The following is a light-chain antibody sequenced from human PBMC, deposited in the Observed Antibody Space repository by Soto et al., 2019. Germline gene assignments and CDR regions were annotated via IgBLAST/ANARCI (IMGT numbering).Light chain of an antibody. V-gene: IGKV3-11*01. CDR3: QQRSNSPRP. J-gene: IGKJ1*01. CDR1: QSVSSY. Sequence: EILLTQSPATLSLSPGERATLSCRASQSVSSYLAWYQQKPGQAPRLLIYDASNRATGIPARFSGSGSGTDFTLTISSLEPLFFAVYYCQQRSNSPRPFCQGPKLDIK. CDR2: DAS.